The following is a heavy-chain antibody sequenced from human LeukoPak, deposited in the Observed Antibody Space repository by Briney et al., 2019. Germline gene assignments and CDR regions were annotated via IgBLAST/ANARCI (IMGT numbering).Heavy chain of an antibody. CDR3: AREEVGAEDY. D-gene: IGHD1-26*01. V-gene: IGHV4-39*02. Sequence: SETLSLTCTVSGGSISSSSYYWGWIRQPPGKGLEWIGSIYYSGSTYYNPSLKSRVTISVDTSKNQFSLKLSSVIAADTAVYYCAREEVGAEDYWGQGTLVTVSS. CDR1: GGSISSSSYY. CDR2: IYYSGST. J-gene: IGHJ4*02.